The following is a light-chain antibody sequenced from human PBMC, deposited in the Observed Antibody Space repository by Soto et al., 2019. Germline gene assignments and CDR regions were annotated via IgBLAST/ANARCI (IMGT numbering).Light chain of an antibody. V-gene: IGLV2-8*01. CDR3: SSFAGGGNPVL. Sequence: QSALTQPPSASGSLGQSVTISCTGTSSDVGGYNYVSWHQQHPGKAPKVMIYEVTKRPPGVPDRFSGSKSGNTASMNVSGLQAEDEVDYYCSSFAGGGNPVLLGGGTKVTVL. J-gene: IGLJ2*01. CDR1: SSDVGGYNY. CDR2: EVT.